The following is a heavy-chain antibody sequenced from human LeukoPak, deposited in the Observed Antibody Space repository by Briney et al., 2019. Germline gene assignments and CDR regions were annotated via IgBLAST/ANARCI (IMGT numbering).Heavy chain of an antibody. CDR2: IYYSGST. CDR3: ARHVKPDDSSGYYYLGAFDI. CDR1: GGSISSYY. D-gene: IGHD3-22*01. Sequence: SETLSLTCTVSGGSISSYYWSWIRQPPGKGLEWIGYIYYSGSTNYNPSLKSRVTISVDTPKNQFSLKLSSVTAADTAVYCCARHVKPDDSSGYYYLGAFDIWGQGTMVTVSS. V-gene: IGHV4-59*08. J-gene: IGHJ3*02.